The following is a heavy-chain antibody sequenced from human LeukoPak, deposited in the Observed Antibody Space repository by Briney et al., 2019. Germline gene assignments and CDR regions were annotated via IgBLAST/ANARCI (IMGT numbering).Heavy chain of an antibody. Sequence: SETLSLTCTVSGGSISSSSYYWGWIRQPPGNGLEWIGSIYYSGSTYYNPSLKSRVTISVDTSKNQFSLKLSSVTAADTAVYYCASLAVAGTLRDWDYWGQGTLVTVSS. CDR2: IYYSGST. J-gene: IGHJ4*02. CDR1: GGSISSSSYY. CDR3: ASLAVAGTLRDWDY. V-gene: IGHV4-39*01. D-gene: IGHD6-19*01.